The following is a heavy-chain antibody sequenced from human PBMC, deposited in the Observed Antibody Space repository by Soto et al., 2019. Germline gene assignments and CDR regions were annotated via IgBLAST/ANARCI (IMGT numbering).Heavy chain of an antibody. Sequence: ASLKVSCKGSVYTLTELSMHWVRQAPGKGLEWMGGFDPEDGETIYAQKSQGRVTMTEDTSTDTAYMELSSLRSEDTAVYYCARDLPVYDYVRGSPDAFDLWGQGTLVTVSS. CDR3: ARDLPVYDYVRGSPDAFDL. CDR2: FDPEDGET. J-gene: IGHJ3*01. V-gene: IGHV1-24*01. CDR1: VYTLTELS. D-gene: IGHD3-16*01.